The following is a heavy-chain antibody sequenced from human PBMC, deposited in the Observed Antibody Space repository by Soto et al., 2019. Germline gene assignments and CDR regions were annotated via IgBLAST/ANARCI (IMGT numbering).Heavy chain of an antibody. CDR3: AKDRTRYYGSGSYYSGLLDY. CDR2: ISWNSGSI. Sequence: ESGGGLVPPGRSLRLSCAASGFTFDDYAMHWVRQAPGKGLEWVSGISWNSGSIGYADSVKGRFTISRDNAKNSLYLQMNSLRAEDTALYYCAKDRTRYYGSGSYYSGLLDYWGQGTLVTVSS. J-gene: IGHJ4*02. D-gene: IGHD3-10*01. CDR1: GFTFDDYA. V-gene: IGHV3-9*01.